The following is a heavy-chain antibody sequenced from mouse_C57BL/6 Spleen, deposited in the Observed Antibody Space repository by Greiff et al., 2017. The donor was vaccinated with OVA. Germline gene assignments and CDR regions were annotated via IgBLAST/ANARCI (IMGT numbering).Heavy chain of an antibody. Sequence: VQLQQSGAELVRPGASVTLSCKASGYTFTDYEMHWVKQTPVHGLEWIGAIDPETGGTAYNQKFKGKAILTADKSSSTAYMELRSLTSEDSAVYYCTRSGSYYGSCAYWGQGTLVTVSA. CDR3: TRSGSYYGSCAY. D-gene: IGHD1-1*01. CDR2: IDPETGGT. J-gene: IGHJ3*01. CDR1: GYTFTDYE. V-gene: IGHV1-15*01.